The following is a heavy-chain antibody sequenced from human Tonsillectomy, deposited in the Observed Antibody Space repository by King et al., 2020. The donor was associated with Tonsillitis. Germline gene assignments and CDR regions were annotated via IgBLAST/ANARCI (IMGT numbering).Heavy chain of an antibody. J-gene: IGHJ3*01. CDR3: TAYYYGSSGYWGGLDGFDV. V-gene: IGHV3-53*02. CDR1: GLTDSSNY. D-gene: IGHD3-22*01. CDR2: IYSDGRS. Sequence: VQLVETGGGLIQPGGSLRLSCAASGLTDSSNYMTWVRQAPGKGLEWVSVIYSDGRSYYADSVKGRFAISRDTSTNTLYLQMNSLRAEDTAVYYCTAYYYGSSGYWGGLDGFDVGGQGTMVTVSS.